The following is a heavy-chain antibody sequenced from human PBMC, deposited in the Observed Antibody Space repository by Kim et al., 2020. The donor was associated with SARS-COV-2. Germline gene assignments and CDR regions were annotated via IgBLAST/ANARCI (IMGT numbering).Heavy chain of an antibody. CDR3: AREKQLAPNYWYFDL. CDR1: GGSISSYY. J-gene: IGHJ2*01. D-gene: IGHD6-6*01. CDR2: IYYSGST. Sequence: SETLSLTCTVSGGSISSYYWSWIRQPPGKGLEWIGYIYYSGSTNYNPSLKSRVTISVDTSKNQFALKLSSVPAADTAVYYCAREKQLAPNYWYFDLWGRGTLVTVSS. V-gene: IGHV4-59*13.